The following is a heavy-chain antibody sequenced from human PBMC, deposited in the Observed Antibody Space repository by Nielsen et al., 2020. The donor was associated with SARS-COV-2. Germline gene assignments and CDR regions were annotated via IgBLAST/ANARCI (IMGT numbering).Heavy chain of an antibody. V-gene: IGHV3-7*01. Sequence: GESLKTSCAASGFTFSSYWMSWVRQAPGKGLEWVANIKQDGSEKYYVDSVKGRFTISRDNAKNSLYLQMNSLRAEDTAVYYCARDTVSTYYYDSSGYFRYWGQGTLVTVSS. CDR2: IKQDGSEK. CDR3: ARDTVSTYYYDSSGYFRY. D-gene: IGHD3-22*01. CDR1: GFTFSSYW. J-gene: IGHJ4*02.